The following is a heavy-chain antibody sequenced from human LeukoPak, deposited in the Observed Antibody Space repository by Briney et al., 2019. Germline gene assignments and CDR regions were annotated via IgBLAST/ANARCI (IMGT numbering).Heavy chain of an antibody. CDR2: INHSGST. CDR3: ARGARSSSSWRLGNWFDP. D-gene: IGHD6-13*01. CDR1: GGSFSGYY. Sequence: SETLSLTCAVYGGSFSGYYWSWIRQPPGKGLEWIGEINHSGSTNYNPSLKSRVTISVDTSKNQFSLKLSSATAADTAVYYCARGARSSSSWRLGNWFDPWGQGTLVTVSS. V-gene: IGHV4-34*01. J-gene: IGHJ5*02.